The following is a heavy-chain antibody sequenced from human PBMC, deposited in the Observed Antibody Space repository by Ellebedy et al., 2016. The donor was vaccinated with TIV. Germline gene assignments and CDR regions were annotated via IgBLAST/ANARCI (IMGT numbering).Heavy chain of an antibody. CDR2: ISGSGGST. CDR3: AKVGRLKWLRYFDWLQSFDY. Sequence: PGGSLRLSCAASGFTFSSYAMSWVRQAPGKGLEWVSAISGSGGSTYYADSVKGRFTISRDNSKNTLYLQMNSLRTEDTAVYYFAKVGRLKWLRYFDWLQSFDYWGQGTLVTVSS. V-gene: IGHV3-23*01. CDR1: GFTFSSYA. D-gene: IGHD3-9*01. J-gene: IGHJ4*02.